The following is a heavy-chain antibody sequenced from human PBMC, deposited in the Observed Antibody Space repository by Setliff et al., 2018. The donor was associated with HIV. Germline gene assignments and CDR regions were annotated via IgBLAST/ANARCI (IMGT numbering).Heavy chain of an antibody. J-gene: IGHJ6*02. CDR2: IYYSGRT. Sequence: PSETLSLTCTVSGGSISTFYWSWIRQPPGKGLEWIGYIYYSGRTNYNPSLDSRVTMSVDTSKNQFSLKLSSVTAADTAVYYCARDVGEQLDVWGPGTMVTVSS. CDR1: GGSISTFY. CDR3: ARDVGEQLDV. V-gene: IGHV4-59*01.